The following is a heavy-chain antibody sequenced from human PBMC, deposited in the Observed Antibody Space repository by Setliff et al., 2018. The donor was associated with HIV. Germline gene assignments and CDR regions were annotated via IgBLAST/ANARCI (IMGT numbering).Heavy chain of an antibody. Sequence: PSETLSLTCAVYGGSFSGYYWSWIRQPPGKGLEWIGEINHSGSTNYNMSLWSRVTISLDASRNQFSLKLESVTAADRGVYYCARSRLTWEIDFWGQGKLGTVSS. CDR1: GGSFSGYY. V-gene: IGHV4-34*01. CDR3: ARSRLTWEIDF. D-gene: IGHD1-26*01. J-gene: IGHJ4*02. CDR2: INHSGST.